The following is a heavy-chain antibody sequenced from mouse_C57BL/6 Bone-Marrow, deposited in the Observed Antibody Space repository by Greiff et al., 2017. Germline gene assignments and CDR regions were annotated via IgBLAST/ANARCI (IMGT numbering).Heavy chain of an antibody. CDR2: IYPGSGCT. Sequence: QVQLQQPGADLVKPGASVKMSCTASGYTFTSYWITWVQQRPGQGLEWIGDIYPGSGCTNYPDRFKSRVTLSVDTSSSTAYMQLSSLTSEDSAVYDSARSLPYGGAMDYWGQGTSVTVSS. D-gene: IGHD1-1*01. V-gene: IGHV1-55*01. CDR3: ARSLPYGGAMDY. CDR1: GYTFTSYW. J-gene: IGHJ4*01.